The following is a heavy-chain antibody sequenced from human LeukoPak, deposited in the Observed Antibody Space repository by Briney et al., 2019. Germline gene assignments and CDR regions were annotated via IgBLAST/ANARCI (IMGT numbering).Heavy chain of an antibody. CDR2: IYHSGST. Sequence: PSQTLSLTCTVSSGSISSGGYYWSWIRQPPGKGLEWIGYIYHSGSTYYNPSLKSRVTISVDRSKNQFSLKLSSVTAADTAVYYCASSPWGYCTNGVCYDYWGQGTLVTVSS. CDR3: ASSPWGYCTNGVCYDY. J-gene: IGHJ4*02. D-gene: IGHD2-8*01. CDR1: SGSISSGGYY. V-gene: IGHV4-30-2*01.